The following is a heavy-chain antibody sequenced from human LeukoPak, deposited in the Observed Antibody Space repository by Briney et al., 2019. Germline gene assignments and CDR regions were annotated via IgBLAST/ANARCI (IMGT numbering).Heavy chain of an antibody. J-gene: IGHJ4*02. CDR2: ISYDGSNK. Sequence: GRPLRLSCAASGFTFSSYGMHWVRQAPGKGLEWVAVISYDGSNKYYGESVKGRFTISRDNSKNTLYLQMNSLRAEDTAVYYCAKSWGVATVRSDGYFDYWGQGTLVTVSS. CDR1: GFTFSSYG. CDR3: AKSWGVATVRSDGYFDY. D-gene: IGHD5-12*01. V-gene: IGHV3-30*18.